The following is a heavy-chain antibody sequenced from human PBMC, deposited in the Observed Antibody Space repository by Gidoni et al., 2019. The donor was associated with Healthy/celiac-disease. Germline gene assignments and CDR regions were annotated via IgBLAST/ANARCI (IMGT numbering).Heavy chain of an antibody. V-gene: IGHV3-21*01. Sequence: EVPLVECGGGLVKPGGSLRLYCAASGFPCSSYSMTWVRQAPGKGLEWVSSIRSSSSYIYYADSVKGRFTISRDNAKNSLYMQMNSLRAEDTAIYDFARTPYANWGQGTLGTVSS. CDR2: IRSSSSYI. CDR1: GFPCSSYS. D-gene: IGHD4-17*01. CDR3: ARTPYAN. J-gene: IGHJ4*02.